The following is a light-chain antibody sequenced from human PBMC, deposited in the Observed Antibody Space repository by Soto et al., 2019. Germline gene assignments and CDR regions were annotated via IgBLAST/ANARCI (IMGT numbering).Light chain of an antibody. CDR2: AAS. J-gene: IGKJ3*01. CDR3: QQLNSYPFT. V-gene: IGKV1-9*01. Sequence: DIQLTQSPSFLSASVGDRVTITFRASQGISSYLAWYQQKPWKAPTLLIYAASTLQSGVPSRFSGSGSGTEFTPTISSLQPEDFATYYCQQLNSYPFTFGPGTKVDIK. CDR1: QGISSY.